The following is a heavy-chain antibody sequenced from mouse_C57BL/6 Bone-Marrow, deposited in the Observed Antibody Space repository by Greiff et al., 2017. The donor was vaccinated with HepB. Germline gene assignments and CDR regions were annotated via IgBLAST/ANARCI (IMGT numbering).Heavy chain of an antibody. J-gene: IGHJ1*03. CDR1: GFNIKDYY. CDR3: TFYYGSSTPYWYFDV. D-gene: IGHD1-1*01. Sequence: EVKLMESGAELVRPGASVKLSCTASGFNIKDYYMHWVKQRPEQGLEWIGRIDPEDGDTEYAPKFQGKATMTADTSSNTAYLQLSSLTSEDTAVYYGTFYYGSSTPYWYFDVWGTGTTVTVSS. V-gene: IGHV14-1*01. CDR2: IDPEDGDT.